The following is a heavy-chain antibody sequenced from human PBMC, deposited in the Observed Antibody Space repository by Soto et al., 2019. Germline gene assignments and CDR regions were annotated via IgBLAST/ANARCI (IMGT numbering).Heavy chain of an antibody. CDR2: ISAYNGNT. CDR3: ARENYDSSGYPSAIFDY. D-gene: IGHD3-22*01. J-gene: IGHJ4*02. V-gene: IGHV1-18*01. CDR1: GYTFTSYG. Sequence: GASVKVSCKASGYTFTSYGISWVRQAPGQGLEWMGWISAYNGNTNYAQKLQGRVTMTTDTSTSTAYMELRSLRSDDTAVYYCARENYDSSGYPSAIFDYWGQGTLVTVSS.